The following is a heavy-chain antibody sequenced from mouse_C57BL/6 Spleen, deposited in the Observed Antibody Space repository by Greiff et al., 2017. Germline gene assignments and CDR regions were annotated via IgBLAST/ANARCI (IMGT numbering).Heavy chain of an antibody. CDR3: TRRDYDEGYAMDY. Sequence: DVMLVESGEGLVKPGGSLKLSCAASGFTFSSYAMSWVRQTPEKRLEWVAYISSGGDYIYYADTVKGRFTISRDNARNTLYLQMSSLKSEDTAMYYCTRRDYDEGYAMDYWGQGTSVTVSS. J-gene: IGHJ4*01. V-gene: IGHV5-9-1*02. CDR2: ISSGGDYI. CDR1: GFTFSSYA. D-gene: IGHD2-4*01.